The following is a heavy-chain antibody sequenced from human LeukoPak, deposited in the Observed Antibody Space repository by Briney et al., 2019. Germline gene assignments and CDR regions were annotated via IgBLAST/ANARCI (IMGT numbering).Heavy chain of an antibody. CDR1: GGSISSYY. V-gene: IGHV4-59*01. CDR3: ARGGGRSGYSSGWYNPNIRHSDSIDY. CDR2: VYYSGST. J-gene: IGHJ4*02. Sequence: SETLSLTCTVSGGSISSYYWSWIRQPPGKGLEWIGYVYYSGSTNYNPSLKSRVTISVDTSKNQFSLKLSSVTAADTAVYYCARGGGRSGYSSGWYNPNIRHSDSIDYWGQGTLVTVSS. D-gene: IGHD6-19*01.